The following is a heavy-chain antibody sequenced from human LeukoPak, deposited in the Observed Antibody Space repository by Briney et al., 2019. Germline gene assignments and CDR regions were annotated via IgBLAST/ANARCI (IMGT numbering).Heavy chain of an antibody. CDR1: GGTFSSYA. CDR2: IIPIFGTA. Sequence: ASVKVSCKASGGTFSSYAISWVRQAPGQGLEWMGGIIPIFGTANYAQKFQGRVTMTRDTSTSTVYMELSSLRSEDTAVYYCARGYDSSGYSPGGYWGQGTLVTVSS. J-gene: IGHJ4*02. CDR3: ARGYDSSGYSPGGY. V-gene: IGHV1-69*05. D-gene: IGHD3-22*01.